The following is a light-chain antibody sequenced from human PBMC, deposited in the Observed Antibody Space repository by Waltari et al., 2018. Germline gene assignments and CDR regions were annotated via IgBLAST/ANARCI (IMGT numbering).Light chain of an antibody. CDR2: DAS. CDR3: QHRSVWPLT. CDR1: QSVRRY. V-gene: IGKV3-11*01. Sequence: IVLTQSPATLSLFPGERATLSCRASQSVRRYLAWYQQKPGQAPRLLIYDASNRATGIPVRFSGSGSGTDYTLTISSLEPEDFAVYYCQHRSVWPLTFGGGTKVEIK. J-gene: IGKJ4*01.